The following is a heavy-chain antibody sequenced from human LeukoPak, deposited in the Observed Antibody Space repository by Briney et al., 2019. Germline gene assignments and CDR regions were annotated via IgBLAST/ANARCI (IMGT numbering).Heavy chain of an antibody. D-gene: IGHD6-13*01. J-gene: IGHJ6*03. CDR3: AREAARAKAAAPYYYYMDV. CDR2: INHSGST. CDR1: GGSFSGYY. V-gene: IGHV4-34*01. Sequence: PSETLSLTCAVYGGSFSGYYWSWIRQPPGKGLEWIGEINHSGSTNYNPSLKSRVTISVDTSKNQFSLKLSSVTAADTAVYYCAREAARAKAAAPYYYYMDVWGKGTTVTVSS.